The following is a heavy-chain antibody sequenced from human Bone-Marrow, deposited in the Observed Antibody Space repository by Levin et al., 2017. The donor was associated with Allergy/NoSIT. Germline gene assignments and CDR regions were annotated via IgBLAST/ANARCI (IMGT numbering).Heavy chain of an antibody. CDR2: ISSNGGGT. CDR1: QYTFIDYH. J-gene: IGHJ3*01. V-gene: IGHV1-2*02. CDR3: ARDRAQQWLNLHDSFDL. D-gene: IGHD6-19*01. Sequence: ASVKVSCKASQYTFIDYHIHWVRLAPGQGLEWMGWISSNGGGTNYARKFQGRVTMTRDTSINTAYMYLSGLTSDDTAVYFCARDRAQQWLNLHDSFDLWGQGTKVTVSS.